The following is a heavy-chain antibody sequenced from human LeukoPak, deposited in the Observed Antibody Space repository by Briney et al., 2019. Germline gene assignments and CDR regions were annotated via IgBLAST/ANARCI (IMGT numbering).Heavy chain of an antibody. D-gene: IGHD3-10*01. CDR1: GVSITSYY. J-gene: IGHJ5*02. V-gene: IGHV4-59*12. CDR2: IYYSGST. Sequence: PSETLSLTCTVSGVSITSYYWNWIRQPPGKGLEWIGYIYYSGSTVYNPSLKSRVTISVDTSRNQFSLKLSSVTAADTAMYYCAREVTLYGSGSPSWFDPWGQGTLVTVSS. CDR3: AREVTLYGSGSPSWFDP.